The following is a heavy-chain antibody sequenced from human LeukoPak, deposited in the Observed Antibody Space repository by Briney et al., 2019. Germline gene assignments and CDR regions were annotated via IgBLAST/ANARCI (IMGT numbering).Heavy chain of an antibody. CDR2: IWYDGSNK. V-gene: IGHV3-33*01. CDR3: ARDMAAVASSNWFDP. J-gene: IGHJ5*02. D-gene: IGHD6-19*01. CDR1: GFTFSSYG. Sequence: GRSLRLSCAASGFTFSSYGMHWVRQAPGKGLEWVAVIWYDGSNKYYADSVKGRFTISRDNSKNTLYLQMNSLRAEDTAVYYCARDMAAVASSNWFDPWGQGTLVTVSS.